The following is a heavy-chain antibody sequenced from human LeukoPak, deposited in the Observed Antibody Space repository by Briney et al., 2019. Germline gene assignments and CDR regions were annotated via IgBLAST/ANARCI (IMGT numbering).Heavy chain of an antibody. V-gene: IGHV3-7*04. D-gene: IGHD6-25*01. CDR3: GGGGGGFDH. J-gene: IGHJ4*02. CDR2: IRQDGSDK. CDR1: GFTFRNYW. Sequence: PGGSLRLSCAASGFTFRNYWMTWVRQAPGKGLEWVANIRQDGSDKYYVDSVRGRFTISRDNAKNSLYLQMDTLRAEDTAVYYCGGGGGGFDHWGQGTLVTVSS.